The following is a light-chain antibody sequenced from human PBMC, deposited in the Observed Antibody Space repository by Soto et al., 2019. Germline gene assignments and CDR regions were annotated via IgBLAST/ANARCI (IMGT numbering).Light chain of an antibody. Sequence: QSVLTQSPSASASLGASVKLTCTLSSGHSSYAIAWHQQQPEKGPRYLMKVNNDGNHNKGDGIPERFSGSSSGAERYLTISSLQSEDEADYYCQTWGTDLSVVFGGGTKLTVL. CDR2: VNNDGNH. CDR1: SGHSSYA. J-gene: IGLJ2*01. CDR3: QTWGTDLSVV. V-gene: IGLV4-69*01.